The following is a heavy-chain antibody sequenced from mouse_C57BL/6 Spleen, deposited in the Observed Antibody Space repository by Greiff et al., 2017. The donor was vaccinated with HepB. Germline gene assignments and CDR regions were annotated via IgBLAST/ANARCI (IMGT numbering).Heavy chain of an antibody. CDR2: ISYDGSN. CDR3: ARAPYGNLAWFAY. D-gene: IGHD2-1*01. V-gene: IGHV3-6*01. CDR1: GYSITSGYY. J-gene: IGHJ3*01. Sequence: EVKLQESGPGLVKPSQSLSLTCSVTGYSITSGYYWNWIRQFPGNKPEWMGYISYDGSNNYNPSLKNRISITRDTSKNQFFLKLNSVTTEDTATYYCARAPYGNLAWFAYWGQGTLVTVSA.